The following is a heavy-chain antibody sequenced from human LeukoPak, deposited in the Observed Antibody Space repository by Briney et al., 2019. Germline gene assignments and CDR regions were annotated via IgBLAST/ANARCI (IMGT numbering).Heavy chain of an antibody. CDR2: IFYSGST. Sequence: SETLSLTCSVAGGSISSYYWSRIRQPPGKGLEGIGDIFYSGSTNYNPSLKTRVTISVDTSKNQFSLKLSSVTAADTAVYYCVRVPAAIPYYFDGWGQGTLVTVS. CDR3: VRVPAAIPYYFDG. J-gene: IGHJ4*02. V-gene: IGHV4-59*08. D-gene: IGHD2-2*01. CDR1: GGSISSYY.